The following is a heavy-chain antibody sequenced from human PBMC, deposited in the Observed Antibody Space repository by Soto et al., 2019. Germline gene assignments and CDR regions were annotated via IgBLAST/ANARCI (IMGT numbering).Heavy chain of an antibody. D-gene: IGHD3-9*01. Sequence: GASVKVSCKASGGTLSSYAISWVRQAPGQGLEWMGGIIPIFGTANYAQKFQGRVTITADESTSTAYMELSSLRSEDTAVYYCATMVAYYDILTGSYFDYWGQGTLVTVLL. CDR2: IIPIFGTA. J-gene: IGHJ4*02. CDR1: GGTLSSYA. V-gene: IGHV1-69*13. CDR3: ATMVAYYDILTGSYFDY.